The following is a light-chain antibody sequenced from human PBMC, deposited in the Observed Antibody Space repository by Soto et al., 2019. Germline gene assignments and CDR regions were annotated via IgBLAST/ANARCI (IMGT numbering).Light chain of an antibody. Sequence: AIELTQSPSSLSASVGDRVTVTCRASQGISSALAWYQKKPGTAPNLLIYDASSLESGVPSRLRGSGSGTDFTITISSLKPEDFATYYCQQFNSYTVTFGQGTRLEIK. CDR3: QQFNSYTVT. CDR1: QGISSA. J-gene: IGKJ5*01. CDR2: DAS. V-gene: IGKV1-13*02.